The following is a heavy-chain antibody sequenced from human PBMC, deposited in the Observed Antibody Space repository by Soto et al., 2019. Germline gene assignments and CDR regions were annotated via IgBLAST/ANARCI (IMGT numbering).Heavy chain of an antibody. CDR3: ARDQGAVAGTGPFDY. CDR2: INPSGGST. V-gene: IGHV1-46*01. Sequence: QVQLVQSGAEVKKPGASVKVSCKASGYTFTSYYMHWVRQAPGQGLEWMGIINPSGGSTSYAQKNQGRVTMTRETSTSTVYMELSSRRSEDTAVYYCARDQGAVAGTGPFDYWGQGTLGTVSS. CDR1: GYTFTSYY. D-gene: IGHD6-19*01. J-gene: IGHJ4*02.